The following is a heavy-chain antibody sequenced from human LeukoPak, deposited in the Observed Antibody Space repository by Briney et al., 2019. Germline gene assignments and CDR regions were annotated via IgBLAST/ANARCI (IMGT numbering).Heavy chain of an antibody. J-gene: IGHJ4*02. V-gene: IGHV3-23*01. Sequence: PGGSLRLSCAASGFTFSSYAMSWVRQAPGKGLEWVSAISGSGGSTYYADSVKGRFTIPRDNSKNTLYLQMNSLGAEDTAVYYCAKRQNGDFDYWGQGTLVTVSS. CDR2: ISGSGGST. D-gene: IGHD4-17*01. CDR1: GFTFSSYA. CDR3: AKRQNGDFDY.